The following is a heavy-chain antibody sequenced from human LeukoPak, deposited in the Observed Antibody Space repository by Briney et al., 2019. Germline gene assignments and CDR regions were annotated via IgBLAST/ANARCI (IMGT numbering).Heavy chain of an antibody. V-gene: IGHV3-43D*03. CDR3: AKGPKYYDFWSGYPYYYMDV. Sequence: PGGSLRLSCAASGFTFDDYAMHWVRQAPGKGLEWVSLISWDGGSTYYADSVKGRFTISRDNSKNSLYLQMNSLRAEDTALYYCAKGPKYYDFWSGYPYYYMDVWGKGTTVTVSS. CDR1: GFTFDDYA. CDR2: ISWDGGST. D-gene: IGHD3-3*01. J-gene: IGHJ6*03.